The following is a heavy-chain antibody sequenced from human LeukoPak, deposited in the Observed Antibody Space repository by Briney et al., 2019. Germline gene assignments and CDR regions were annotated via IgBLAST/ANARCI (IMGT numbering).Heavy chain of an antibody. CDR3: ARDRKSIAAALDV. V-gene: IGHV3-30-3*01. J-gene: IGHJ6*04. D-gene: IGHD6-13*01. Sequence: GGSLRLSCAASGFTFSSYAMHWVRQAPGKGLEWVAVISYDGSNKYYADSVKGRFTISRDNSKNTLYLQMNSLRAEDTAVYYCARDRKSIAAALDVWGKGTTVTVSS. CDR1: GFTFSSYA. CDR2: ISYDGSNK.